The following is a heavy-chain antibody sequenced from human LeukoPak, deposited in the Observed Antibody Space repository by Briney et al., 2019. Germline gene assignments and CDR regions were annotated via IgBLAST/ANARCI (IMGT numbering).Heavy chain of an antibody. CDR2: IIPIFGTA. V-gene: IGHV1-69*13. CDR1: GGTFSSYA. Sequence: ASVKVSCKASGGTFSSYAISWVRQAPGQGLEWMGGIIPIFGTANYAQKFQGRVTITADESTSTAYMELGSLRSEDTAVYYCAIAAAGITDYWGQGTLVTVSS. CDR3: AIAAAGITDY. J-gene: IGHJ4*02. D-gene: IGHD6-13*01.